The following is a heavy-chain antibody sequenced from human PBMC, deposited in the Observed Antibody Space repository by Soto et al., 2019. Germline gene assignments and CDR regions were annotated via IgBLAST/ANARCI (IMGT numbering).Heavy chain of an antibody. CDR3: VRPLPSGQTHARDV. J-gene: IGHJ6*02. CDR2: IYNDGTT. V-gene: IGHV3-53*01. Sequence: GGALRVSCVASGLPVAGSYMAWVRQAPGEGLEWASVIYNDGTTYYSQSVEGRFTISRDTSKNTLYLQMDRLRDEDTAVYYCVRPLPSGQTHARDVWGQGTTVTVSS. D-gene: IGHD3-10*01. CDR1: GLPVAGSY.